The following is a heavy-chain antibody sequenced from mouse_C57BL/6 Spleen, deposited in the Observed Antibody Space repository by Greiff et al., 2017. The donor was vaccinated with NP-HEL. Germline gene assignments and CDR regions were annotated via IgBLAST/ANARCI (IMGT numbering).Heavy chain of an antibody. Sequence: QVQLQQPGTELVKPGASVKLSCKASGYTFTSYWMHWVKQRPGQGLEWIGNINPSNGGTNYNEKFKSKATLTGDKSSSTAYMQLSSLTSEDSAVYYCAIEDDSITTLVAPYYYSMDYWGQGTSVTVSS. CDR3: AIEDDSITTLVAPYYYSMDY. CDR1: GYTFTSYW. J-gene: IGHJ4*01. V-gene: IGHV1-53*01. CDR2: INPSNGGT. D-gene: IGHD1-1*01.